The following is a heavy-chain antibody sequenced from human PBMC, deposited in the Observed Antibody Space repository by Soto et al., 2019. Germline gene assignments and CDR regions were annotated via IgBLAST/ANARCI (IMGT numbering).Heavy chain of an antibody. V-gene: IGHV3-23*01. CDR2: ILVRGST. CDR3: AKATATGGGAFDI. D-gene: IGHD2-8*02. CDR1: GFTCSSYD. Sequence: GSLRLSCAASGFTCSSYDMSWVRQAPGKGLEWVSTILVRGSTHYPDSVKGRFTISRDNSKNTLSLQMNSLTAGDTAVYYCAKATATGGGAFDIFGQGTMVTV. J-gene: IGHJ3*02.